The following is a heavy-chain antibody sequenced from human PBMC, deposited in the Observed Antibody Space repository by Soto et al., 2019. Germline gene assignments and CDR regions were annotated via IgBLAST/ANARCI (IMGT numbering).Heavy chain of an antibody. D-gene: IGHD3-10*01. J-gene: IGHJ6*02. CDR3: ARALWFGGSLHYGIDV. V-gene: IGHV1-69*01. CDR1: GGTFSSYA. Sequence: QVQLVQSGAEVKKPGSSVKVSCKASGGTFSSYAIHWVRQAPGQGLEWMGGIIPIFGPPNYAQKFQGRVTITADESTSTVYTELISLIYEDTAVYFCARALWFGGSLHYGIDVWGQGTSVTVSS. CDR2: IIPIFGPP.